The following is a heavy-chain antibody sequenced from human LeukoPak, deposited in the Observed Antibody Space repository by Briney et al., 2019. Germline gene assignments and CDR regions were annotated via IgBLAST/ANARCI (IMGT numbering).Heavy chain of an antibody. CDR2: ISRNSGSI. J-gene: IGHJ3*02. CDR1: GFTFDDYA. V-gene: IGHV3-9*01. D-gene: IGHD4-17*01. Sequence: GGSLRLSCAASGFTFDDYAMHWVRQAPGKGLEWVSGISRNSGSIGYTDSVKGRLTTSRDNAKNSLYLEMSRLRAEYTALYYCAKDIGTTVTTSGAFNIGGQGTMVTVSS. CDR3: AKDIGTTVTTSGAFNI.